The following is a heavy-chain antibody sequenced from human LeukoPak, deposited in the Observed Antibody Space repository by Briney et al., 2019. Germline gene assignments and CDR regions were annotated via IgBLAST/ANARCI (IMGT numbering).Heavy chain of an antibody. CDR3: AKDIVGGGDDY. CDR1: GFTFNSYS. V-gene: IGHV3-21*01. CDR2: ISGSNSYI. Sequence: NAGGSLRLSCAASGFTFNSYSMNWVRQAPGKGLEWVSSISGSNSYIYYADSMKGRFTISRDNAKNSLYLQMNSLRAEDTAVYYCAKDIVGGGDDYWGQGTLVIVSS. J-gene: IGHJ4*02. D-gene: IGHD2-21*02.